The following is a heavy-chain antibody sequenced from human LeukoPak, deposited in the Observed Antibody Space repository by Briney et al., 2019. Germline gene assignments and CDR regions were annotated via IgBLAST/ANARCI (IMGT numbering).Heavy chain of an antibody. CDR2: INQDGSDK. CDR3: ASRVPDY. Sequence: GGSLRLSCAVSGFTFRTYWMSWVRQAPGKGLEWLAYINQDGSDKTYVDSVKGRFTISRDNAKNSLYLQMDSLRAEDTAVYYCASRVPDYWGQGTLVTVSS. J-gene: IGHJ4*02. CDR1: GFTFRTYW. V-gene: IGHV3-7*01. D-gene: IGHD3-10*01.